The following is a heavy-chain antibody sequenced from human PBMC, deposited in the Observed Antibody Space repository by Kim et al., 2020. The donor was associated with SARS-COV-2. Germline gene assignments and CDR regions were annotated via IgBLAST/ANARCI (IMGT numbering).Heavy chain of an antibody. CDR2: ISWDSDTI. D-gene: IGHD3-16*01. Sequence: GGSLRLSCVASGFKFSDYAMHWVRQAPGKGLEWVSGISWDSDTIDYVDSVKGRFTISRDNAKNSLFLQMNSLTPEDTALYYCGKDMGLTTWTSLIAPWGQGTLVTVYS. V-gene: IGHV3-9*01. J-gene: IGHJ5*02. CDR3: GKDMGLTTWTSLIAP. CDR1: GFKFSDYA.